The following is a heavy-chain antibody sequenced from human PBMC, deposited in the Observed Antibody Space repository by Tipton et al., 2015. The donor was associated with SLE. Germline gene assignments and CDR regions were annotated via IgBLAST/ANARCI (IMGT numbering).Heavy chain of an antibody. V-gene: IGHV3-30*04. CDR3: AKMGGSKRGGYFDY. D-gene: IGHD3-10*01. Sequence: SLRLSCAASGFTFSSYAMHWVRQAPGKGLEWVAVISYDGSNKYYADSVKGRFTISRDNSKNTLYLQMNSLRAEDTAVYYCAKMGGSKRGGYFDYWGQGTLVTVSS. CDR2: ISYDGSNK. CDR1: GFTFSSYA. J-gene: IGHJ4*02.